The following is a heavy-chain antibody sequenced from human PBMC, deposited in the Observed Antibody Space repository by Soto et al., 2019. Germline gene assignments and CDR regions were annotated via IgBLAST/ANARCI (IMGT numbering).Heavy chain of an antibody. CDR1: GFTFSSYW. CDR3: AGGGPPYDFWSGYAEYFQH. Sequence: GGSLRLSCAASGFTFSSYWMSWVRQAPGKGLEWVANIKQDGSEKYYVDSVKGRFTISRDNAKNSLYLQMNSLRAEDTAVYYCAGGGPPYDFWSGYAEYFQHWGQGTLVTVSS. J-gene: IGHJ1*01. V-gene: IGHV3-7*04. CDR2: IKQDGSEK. D-gene: IGHD3-3*01.